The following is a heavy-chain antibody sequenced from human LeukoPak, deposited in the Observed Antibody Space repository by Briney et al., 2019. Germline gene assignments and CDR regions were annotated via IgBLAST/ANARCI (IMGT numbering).Heavy chain of an antibody. J-gene: IGHJ4*02. Sequence: GGSLRLSCAASGFTFSSHAMHWVRQAPGKGLEWVAVISYDGSNKYYADSVKGRFTISRDNSKNTLYLQMNSLRAEDTAVYYCARAKVVPAASYFDYWGQGTLVTVSS. CDR3: ARAKVVPAASYFDY. CDR1: GFTFSSHA. D-gene: IGHD2-2*01. V-gene: IGHV3-30-3*01. CDR2: ISYDGSNK.